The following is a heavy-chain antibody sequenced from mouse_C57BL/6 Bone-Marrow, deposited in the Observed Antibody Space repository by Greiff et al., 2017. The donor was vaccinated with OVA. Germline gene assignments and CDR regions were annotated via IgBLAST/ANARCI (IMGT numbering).Heavy chain of an antibody. J-gene: IGHJ4*01. CDR2: IDPSDSYT. D-gene: IGHD2-5*01. V-gene: IGHV1-69*01. CDR1: GYTFTSYW. CDR3: ARRNYSNYAYAMDY. Sequence: QVQLQQPGAELVMPGASVKLSCKASGYTFTSYWMHWVKQRPGQGLEWIGEIDPSDSYTNYNQKFKGKSTLTVDKSSSTAYMQLSSLTSEDSAVYYCARRNYSNYAYAMDYWGQGTSVTVSS.